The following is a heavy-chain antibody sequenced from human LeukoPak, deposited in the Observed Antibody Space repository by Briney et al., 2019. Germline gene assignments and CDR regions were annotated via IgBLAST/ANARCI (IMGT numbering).Heavy chain of an antibody. V-gene: IGHV3-9*01. CDR3: AKDILHTSGRTFDY. J-gene: IGHJ4*02. CDR1: GFTFSSYS. CDR2: ISWNSGSI. Sequence: GGSLRLSCAASGFTFSSYSMNWVRQAPGKGLEWVSGISWNSGSIGYADSVKGRFTISRDNAKNSLYLQMNSLRAEDTALYYCAKDILHTSGRTFDYWGQGTLVTVSS. D-gene: IGHD1-7*01.